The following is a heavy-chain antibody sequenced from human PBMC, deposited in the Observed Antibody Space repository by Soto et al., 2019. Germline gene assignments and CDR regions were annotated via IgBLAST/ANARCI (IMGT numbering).Heavy chain of an antibody. V-gene: IGHV3-33*05. CDR2: ILHDGGDQ. Sequence: QVQRVESGGGVVQPGRSLRLSCAASGFTFSKYGMHWVRQAPGKGLEWVAVILHDGGDQRYGDSVKGRFTICRDNCKNTLFLHLSSPRVDDTAVYYCASDAHRPDNGLDMWGQGTMVTVSS. CDR3: ASDAHRPDNGLDM. CDR1: GFTFSKYG. D-gene: IGHD2-8*01. J-gene: IGHJ3*02.